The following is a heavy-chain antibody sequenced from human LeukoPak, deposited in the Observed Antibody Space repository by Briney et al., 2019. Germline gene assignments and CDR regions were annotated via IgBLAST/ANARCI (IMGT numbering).Heavy chain of an antibody. CDR1: GYTFTGYY. CDR2: INPNSGGT. D-gene: IGHD4-17*01. CDR3: ARVDGDYGDYIDY. Sequence: ASVKVSCKASGYTFTGYYMHWVRQAPGQGLEWMEWINPNSGGTNYAQKFQGRVTMTRDTSISTAYMELSRLRSDDTAVYYCARVDGDYGDYIDYWGQGTLVTVSS. J-gene: IGHJ4*02. V-gene: IGHV1-2*02.